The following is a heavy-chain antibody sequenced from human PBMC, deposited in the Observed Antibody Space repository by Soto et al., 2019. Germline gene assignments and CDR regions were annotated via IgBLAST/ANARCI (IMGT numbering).Heavy chain of an antibody. CDR1: GGSLSSSSYY. Sequence: SETLSLTCTVSGGSLSSSSYYWGWIRQPPGKGLEWIGSIYYSGSTYYNLSLKSRVTISVDTSKNQFSLKLSSVTAADTAVYYCARLGGYCSGGSCYDYWGQGTLVTVS. V-gene: IGHV4-39*01. CDR2: IYYSGST. J-gene: IGHJ4*02. D-gene: IGHD2-15*01. CDR3: ARLGGYCSGGSCYDY.